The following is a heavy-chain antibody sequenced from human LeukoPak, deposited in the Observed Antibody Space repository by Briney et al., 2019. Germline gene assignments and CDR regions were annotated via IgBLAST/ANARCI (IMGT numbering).Heavy chain of an antibody. J-gene: IGHJ4*02. V-gene: IGHV3-7*03. Sequence: GGSLRLSCAASGFTFSNYWMSWVHQAPGRGLEWVANIKQDGSEKYYVDSVKGRFTISRDNAKNSLYLQMNSLRAEDTAVYYCARQYLDYWGQGTLVTVSS. CDR3: ARQYLDY. CDR1: GFTFSNYW. CDR2: IKQDGSEK.